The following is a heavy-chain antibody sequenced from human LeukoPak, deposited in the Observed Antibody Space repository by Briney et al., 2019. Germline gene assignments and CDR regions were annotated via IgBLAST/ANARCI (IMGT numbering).Heavy chain of an antibody. CDR2: INHSGNT. CDR1: GGSFGGYY. D-gene: IGHD6-13*01. V-gene: IGHV4-34*04. CDR3: ARVAAAGTDPGAFDI. Sequence: SGTLPFTCAVYGGSFGGYYWSWIRQPPGKGLEWIGEINHSGNTNDNPSHKSRATISVDTSKNQFSLKLRSVTAADTAVYYCARVAAAGTDPGAFDIWGQGTMVIVSS. J-gene: IGHJ3*02.